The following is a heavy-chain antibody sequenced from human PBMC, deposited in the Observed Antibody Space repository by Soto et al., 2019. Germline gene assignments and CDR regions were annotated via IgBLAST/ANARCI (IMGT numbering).Heavy chain of an antibody. V-gene: IGHV6-1*01. CDR1: GDSVSSNSAA. D-gene: IGHD3-22*01. Sequence: PPQPLSLTCAISGDSVSSNSAAWNWIRQSPSRGLECLGRTYYRSKWYNDYAVSVKSRITINPDTSKNQFSLQLNSVTPEDTAVYYCARVQYGYYDSSGYYYYGMDVWGQGTTVNVS. CDR2: TYYRSKWYN. CDR3: ARVQYGYYDSSGYYYYGMDV. J-gene: IGHJ6*02.